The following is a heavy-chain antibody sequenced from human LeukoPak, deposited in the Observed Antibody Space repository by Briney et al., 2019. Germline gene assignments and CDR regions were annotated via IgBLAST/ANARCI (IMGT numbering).Heavy chain of an antibody. CDR2: ISGSGDGGSGGIT. D-gene: IGHD7-27*01. J-gene: IGHJ4*02. Sequence: GGSLRLSCAASGFTYSTYAMSWVRHAPGRGLEWVSAISGSGDGGSGGITYYEDSVNGRFTISRDNSKNTLYLQKNSLRAEDTAVYYCARGLNWGSAFDYWGQGTLVTVSS. CDR3: ARGLNWGSAFDY. CDR1: GFTYSTYA. V-gene: IGHV3-23*01.